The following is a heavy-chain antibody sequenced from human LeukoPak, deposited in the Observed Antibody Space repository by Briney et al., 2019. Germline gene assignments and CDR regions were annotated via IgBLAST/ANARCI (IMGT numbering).Heavy chain of an antibody. CDR3: ARDNDALRPFDY. CDR1: GFTFSSYW. D-gene: IGHD1-1*01. J-gene: IGHJ4*02. V-gene: IGHV3-74*01. CDR2: IKSDGSST. Sequence: PGGSLRLSCAVSGFTFSSYWMHWVRQAPGKGLVWVSWIKSDGSSTSYADSVKGRFTISRDNAKNTLYLQMNSLRAEDTAVYYCARDNDALRPFDYWGQGTLVTVSS.